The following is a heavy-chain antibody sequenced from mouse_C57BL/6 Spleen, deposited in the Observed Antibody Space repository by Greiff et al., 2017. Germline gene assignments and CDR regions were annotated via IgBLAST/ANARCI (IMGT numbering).Heavy chain of an antibody. CDR3: AREGRLRPDYFDY. V-gene: IGHV3-6*01. CDR1: GYSITSGYY. D-gene: IGHD2-4*01. J-gene: IGHJ2*01. CDR2: ISYDGSN. Sequence: EVKLQESGPGLVKPSQSLSLTCSVTGYSITSGYYWNWIRQFPGNKLEWMGYISYDGSNNYNPSLKNRISITRDTSKNQFFLKLNSVTTEDTATYYCAREGRLRPDYFDYWGQGTTLTVSS.